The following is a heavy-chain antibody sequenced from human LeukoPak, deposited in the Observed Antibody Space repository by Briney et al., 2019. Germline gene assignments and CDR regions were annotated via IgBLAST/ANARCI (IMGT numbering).Heavy chain of an antibody. Sequence: GGSLRLSCSASGSTFSSYEMNWVRQAPGKGLEWVSSISSRAGSIYYADSVKGRFTISRDNTKNSLYLQMKSLRAEDTAVYYCARVGALSSSWLLYWGQGTLVTVSS. D-gene: IGHD6-13*01. J-gene: IGHJ4*02. CDR1: GSTFSSYE. CDR2: ISSRAGSI. CDR3: ARVGALSSSWLLY. V-gene: IGHV3-48*03.